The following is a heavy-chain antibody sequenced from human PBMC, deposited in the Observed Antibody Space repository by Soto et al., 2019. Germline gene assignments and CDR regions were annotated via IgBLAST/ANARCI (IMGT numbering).Heavy chain of an antibody. J-gene: IGHJ4*02. V-gene: IGHV4-31*03. CDR1: GGSISSGGYY. CDR2: IYYSGST. D-gene: IGHD5-18*01. Sequence: QVQLQESGPGLVKPSQTLSLTCTVSGGSISSGGYYWSWIRQHPGKGLEWIGYIYYSGSTYYNPSLRSRVTISVDTSKNQFPLKLSSVTAADTAVYYCARSLSVDTAMVYGYWGQGTLVTVSS. CDR3: ARSLSVDTAMVYGY.